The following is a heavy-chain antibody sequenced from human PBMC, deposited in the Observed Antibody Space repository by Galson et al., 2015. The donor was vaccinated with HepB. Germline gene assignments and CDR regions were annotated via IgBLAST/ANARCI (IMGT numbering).Heavy chain of an antibody. D-gene: IGHD5-12*01. CDR3: AKIPGPWIRLRFSGFDY. V-gene: IGHV3-23*01. CDR1: GFTFSYYG. CDR2: VSGVGGIN. Sequence: SLRLSCAASGFTFSYYGMHWVRQAPGRGLEWVSSVSGVGGINFYADSVKGRFIVSRDNSKNTVYLQMDSLRVEDTAIYYCAKIPGPWIRLRFSGFDYWGQGALVVVSS. J-gene: IGHJ4*02.